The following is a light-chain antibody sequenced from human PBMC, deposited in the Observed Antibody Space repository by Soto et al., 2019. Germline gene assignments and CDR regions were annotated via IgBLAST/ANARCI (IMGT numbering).Light chain of an antibody. V-gene: IGLV2-23*01. CDR3: CSYAGSGTFP. CDR1: SSDVGTYNL. Sequence: QSALTQPASVSGSPGQSITISCTGTSSDVGTYNLVSWYQQHPGQAPKLMIYEGSKRPSGVSNRFSGSKSGNTASLTISGLQAEDEADYYCCSYAGSGTFPFGTGTKVTVL. CDR2: EGS. J-gene: IGLJ1*01.